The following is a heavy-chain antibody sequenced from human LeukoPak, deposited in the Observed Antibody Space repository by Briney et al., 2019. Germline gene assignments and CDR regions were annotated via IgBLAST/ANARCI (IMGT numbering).Heavy chain of an antibody. Sequence: SETLSLTCTVSGGSISGYYWSWIRQPAGKGLEWIGRIYASGTTRYNPSLESRVAMSVDTSKNQFSLKLTSVTAADTAVYFCARGLSAAYDYNWFDSWGQGTLVTVSS. D-gene: IGHD5-12*01. CDR2: IYASGTT. CDR1: GGSISGYY. CDR3: ARGLSAAYDYNWFDS. V-gene: IGHV4-4*07. J-gene: IGHJ5*01.